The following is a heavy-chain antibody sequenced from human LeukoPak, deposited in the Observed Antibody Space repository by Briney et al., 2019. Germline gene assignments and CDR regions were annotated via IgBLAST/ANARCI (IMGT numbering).Heavy chain of an antibody. J-gene: IGHJ4*02. CDR2: VTPSGAGT. Sequence: GGSLRLSCAASGFTFDSYAMPWVRQAPGKGLEWVSTVTPSGAGTYFADSVKGRFTISRDNSKNTLYLQLNSLRAEDTAIYYCANNGGVAVAGSFDNWGQGTLVTVSS. V-gene: IGHV3-23*01. CDR3: ANNGGVAVAGSFDN. CDR1: GFTFDSYA. D-gene: IGHD6-19*01.